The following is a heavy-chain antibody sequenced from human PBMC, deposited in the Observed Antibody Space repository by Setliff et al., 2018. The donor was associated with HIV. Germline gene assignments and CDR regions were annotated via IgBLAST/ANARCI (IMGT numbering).Heavy chain of an antibody. CDR3: ARDRAGRYRIAAAGTDVFDY. D-gene: IGHD6-13*01. J-gene: IGHJ4*02. Sequence: ASVKVSCKASGYTFTSYGISWVRQAPGQGLEWMGWISAYNGNTNYAQKLQGRVTMTTDTSTSTAYMELRSLRSDDTAVYYCARDRAGRYRIAAAGTDVFDYWGQGTPVTVSS. CDR1: GYTFTSYG. V-gene: IGHV1-18*01. CDR2: ISAYNGNT.